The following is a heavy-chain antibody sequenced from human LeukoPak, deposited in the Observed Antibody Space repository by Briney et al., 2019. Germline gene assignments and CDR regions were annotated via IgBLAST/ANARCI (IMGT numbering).Heavy chain of an antibody. J-gene: IGHJ6*02. Sequence: EASVKVSCKASGYTFTAHYFHWVRQAPGQGLEWMGWIDPNSGDTNYAQKFQGWVTMTRDTSISTIYVELTRLKSNDTAVYYCARDPTLWSGYDMDLWGQGTTVTVSS. CDR2: IDPNSGDT. CDR1: GYTFTAHY. CDR3: ARDPTLWSGYDMDL. D-gene: IGHD5-18*01. V-gene: IGHV1-2*04.